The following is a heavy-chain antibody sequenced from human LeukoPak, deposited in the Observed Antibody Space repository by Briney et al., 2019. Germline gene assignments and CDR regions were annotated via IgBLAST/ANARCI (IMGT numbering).Heavy chain of an antibody. V-gene: IGHV1-69*01. J-gene: IGHJ4*02. Sequence: GSSVKVSCKASGGTFSSYAISWVRQAPGQELEWMGGPIPIFGTANYAQKFQGRVTITADESTSTAYMELSSLRSEDTAVYYCACQSRAYYDSSGYSRDYWGQGTPVTVSS. CDR3: ACQSRAYYDSSGYSRDY. D-gene: IGHD3-22*01. CDR2: PIPIFGTA. CDR1: GGTFSSYA.